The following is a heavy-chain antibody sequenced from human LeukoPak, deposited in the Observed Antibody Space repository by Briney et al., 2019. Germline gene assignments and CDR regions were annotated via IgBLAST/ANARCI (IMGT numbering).Heavy chain of an antibody. D-gene: IGHD3-3*01. CDR3: AREIYDFWSGYLYYYYGMDV. Sequence: SETLSLTCTVSGGSISSYYWSWIRQPAGKGLEWFGRIYTSGSTNYNPSLKSGVTMSVDTSKNQFSLKLSSVTAADTAVYYCAREIYDFWSGYLYYYYGMDVWGQGTTVTVSS. J-gene: IGHJ6*02. V-gene: IGHV4-4*07. CDR2: IYTSGST. CDR1: GGSISSYY.